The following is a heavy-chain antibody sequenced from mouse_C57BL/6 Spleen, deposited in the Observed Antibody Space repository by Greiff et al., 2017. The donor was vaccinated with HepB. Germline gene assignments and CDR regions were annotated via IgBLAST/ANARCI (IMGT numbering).Heavy chain of an antibody. CDR1: GYTFTSYW. D-gene: IGHD2-5*01. CDR3: ARRSYSNYLFAY. CDR2: IYPSDSET. V-gene: IGHV1-61*01. Sequence: VQLQQPGAELVRPGSSVKLSCKASGYTFTSYWMDWVKQRPGQGLEWIGNIYPSDSETHYNQKFKDKATLTVDKSSSTAYMQLSSLTSEDSAVYYCARRSYSNYLFAYWGQGTLVTVSA. J-gene: IGHJ3*01.